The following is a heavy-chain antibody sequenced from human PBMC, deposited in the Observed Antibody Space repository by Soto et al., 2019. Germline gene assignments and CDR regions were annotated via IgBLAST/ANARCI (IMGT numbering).Heavy chain of an antibody. J-gene: IGHJ4*02. CDR1: GGSFSGYY. CDR2: INHSGST. Sequence: PSETLSLTCAVYGGSFSGYYWIWIRQPPGKGLEWIGEINHSGSTNYNPSLKSRVTISVDTSKNQFSLKLSSVTAADTAVYYCARASYSYGYSDYWGQGTLVTVSS. D-gene: IGHD5-18*01. CDR3: ARASYSYGYSDY. V-gene: IGHV4-34*01.